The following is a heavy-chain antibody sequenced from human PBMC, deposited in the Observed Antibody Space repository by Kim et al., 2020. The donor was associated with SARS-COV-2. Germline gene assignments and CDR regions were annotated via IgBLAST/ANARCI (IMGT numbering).Heavy chain of an antibody. CDR1: GFTVSSNY. CDR2: IYSGGST. D-gene: IGHD3-3*01. V-gene: IGHV3-66*01. J-gene: IGHJ6*03. CDR3: ARDGNDFWSGYQGRGYYYYYMDV. Sequence: GGSLRLSCAASGFTVSSNYMSWVRQAPGKGLEWVSVIYSGGSTYYADSVKGRFTISRDNSKNTLYLQMNSLRAEDTAVYYCARDGNDFWSGYQGRGYYYYYMDVWGKGTTVTVSS.